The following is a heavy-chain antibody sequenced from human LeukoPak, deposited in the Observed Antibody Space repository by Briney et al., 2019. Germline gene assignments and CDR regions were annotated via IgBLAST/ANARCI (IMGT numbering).Heavy chain of an antibody. CDR2: INPSGGST. Sequence: ASVKVSCKAFGGTFNSYAINCVRQAPGHGLEWMGIINPSGGSTSYAQKFQGRVTMTRDTSTSTVYMELSSLRSEDTAVYYCARGLVKGHYYFDYWGQGTLVTVSS. J-gene: IGHJ4*02. CDR3: ARGLVKGHYYFDY. CDR1: GGTFNSYA. V-gene: IGHV1-46*02.